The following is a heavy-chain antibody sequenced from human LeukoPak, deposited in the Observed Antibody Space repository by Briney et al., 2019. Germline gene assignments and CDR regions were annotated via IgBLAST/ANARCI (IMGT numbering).Heavy chain of an antibody. CDR3: ARDGTYYYDSSGYYPS. CDR2: IIPIFGTA. CDR1: GGTFSSYA. D-gene: IGHD3-22*01. V-gene: IGHV1-69*05. J-gene: IGHJ4*02. Sequence: ASVKVSCKASGGTFSSYAISWVRQAPGQGLEWMGGIIPIFGTANYAQKFQGRVTITTDGSTSTAYMELSSPRSEDTAVYYCARDGTYYYDSSGYYPSWGQGTLVTVSS.